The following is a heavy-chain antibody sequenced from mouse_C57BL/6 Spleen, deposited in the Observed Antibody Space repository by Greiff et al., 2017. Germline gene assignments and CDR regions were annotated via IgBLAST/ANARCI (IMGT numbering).Heavy chain of an antibody. CDR3: ARGAFYYYGSGAY. Sequence: VKLMESGAELVKPGASVKISCKASGYAFSSYWTNWVKQRPGKGLEGIGQIYPGDGDTNYNGKFKGKATLTADKSSSTAYMQLSSLTSEDSAVYFCARGAFYYYGSGAYWGQGTLVTVSA. J-gene: IGHJ3*01. V-gene: IGHV1-80*01. CDR2: IYPGDGDT. D-gene: IGHD1-1*01. CDR1: GYAFSSYW.